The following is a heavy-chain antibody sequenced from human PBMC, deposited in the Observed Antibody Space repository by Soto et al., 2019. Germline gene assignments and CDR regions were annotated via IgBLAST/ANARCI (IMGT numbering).Heavy chain of an antibody. CDR1: GGSISSYY. J-gene: IGHJ4*02. CDR3: AKASTVIVVVSYYFDY. Sequence: TSETLSLTCTVSGGSISSYYWSWIRQPPGKGLEWIGYIYYSGSTNYNPSLKSRVTISVDTSKNQFSLKLSSVTAEDTAVYYCAKASTVIVVVSYYFDYWGQGTLVTVSS. D-gene: IGHD3-22*01. V-gene: IGHV4-59*12. CDR2: IYYSGST.